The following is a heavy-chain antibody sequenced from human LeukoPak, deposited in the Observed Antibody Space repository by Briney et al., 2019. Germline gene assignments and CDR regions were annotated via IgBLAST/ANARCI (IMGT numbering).Heavy chain of an antibody. CDR2: IYIGGTT. Sequence: GGSLRLSCAASGFTFDDYAMHWVRQAPGKGLEWVSVIYIGGTTYYADSVKGRFTISRDNSKNTVYLQMNSLRVEDTAVYYCAGDSYGWDYFDYWGQGTLVTVSS. CDR3: AGDSYGWDYFDY. V-gene: IGHV3-66*01. J-gene: IGHJ4*02. CDR1: GFTFDDYA. D-gene: IGHD5-18*01.